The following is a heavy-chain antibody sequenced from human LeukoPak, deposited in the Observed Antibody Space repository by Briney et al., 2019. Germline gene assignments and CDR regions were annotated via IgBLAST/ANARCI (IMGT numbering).Heavy chain of an antibody. Sequence: SETLSPTCAVYGGSFSGYYWSWIRQPPGKGLEWIGEINHSGSTNYNPSLKSRVTISVDTSKNQFSLKLSSVTAADTAVYYCARSEYQLLSYYYYGMDVWGQGTTVTVSS. CDR3: ARSEYQLLSYYYYGMDV. D-gene: IGHD2-2*01. CDR1: GGSFSGYY. CDR2: INHSGST. V-gene: IGHV4-34*01. J-gene: IGHJ6*02.